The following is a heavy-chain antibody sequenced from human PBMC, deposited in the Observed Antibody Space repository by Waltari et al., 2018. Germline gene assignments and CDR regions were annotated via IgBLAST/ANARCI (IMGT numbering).Heavy chain of an antibody. CDR1: GYTFTSYA. D-gene: IGHD6-19*01. V-gene: IGHV1-3*01. Sequence: QVQLVQSGAEVKKPGASVKVSCKASGYTFTSYAMHWVRQAPGQRLEWMGWINAGNGNTKYSQKFQGRVTITRDTSASTAYMELSSLRSEDTAVYYCVLIAVAGTDAFDIWGQGTMVTVSS. CDR2: INAGNGNT. J-gene: IGHJ3*02. CDR3: VLIAVAGTDAFDI.